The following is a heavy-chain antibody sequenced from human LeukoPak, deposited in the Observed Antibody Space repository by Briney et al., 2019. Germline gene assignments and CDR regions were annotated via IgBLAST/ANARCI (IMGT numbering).Heavy chain of an antibody. J-gene: IGHJ4*02. CDR3: ARARSIAAAGSFDY. Sequence: KPSETLSLTCAVYVGSFSGYYWTWIRQPPGKGLEWIGEINHSGSTNYNPSIKSRVTISVDTSKSQFSLKLSSVTAADTAVYYCARARSIAAAGSFDYWGQGTLVTVSS. CDR1: VGSFSGYY. D-gene: IGHD6-13*01. CDR2: INHSGST. V-gene: IGHV4-34*01.